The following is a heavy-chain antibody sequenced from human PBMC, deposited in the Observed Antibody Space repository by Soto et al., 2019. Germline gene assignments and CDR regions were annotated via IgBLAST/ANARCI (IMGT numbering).Heavy chain of an antibody. CDR3: ASENRYFDY. Sequence: QIQLLQSGAEVKKPGASVMVTCKSSGYTLRNFGISWVRQAPGQGLERMGWIRAYNANANNAQKFQGRLNMTADTFKSTSYMQLRRLKSDDTALYYCASENRYFDYWGQGTLVTVSS. CDR2: IRAYNANA. CDR1: GYTLRNFG. J-gene: IGHJ4*02. V-gene: IGHV1-18*01.